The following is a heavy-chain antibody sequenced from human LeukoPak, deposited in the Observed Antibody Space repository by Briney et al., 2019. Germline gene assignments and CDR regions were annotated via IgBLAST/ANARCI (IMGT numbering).Heavy chain of an antibody. V-gene: IGHV4-30-4*08. CDR2: SYYSWST. CDR3: ARLYCSSTSCYRYFDL. J-gene: IGHJ2*01. CDR1: GGSISSGDYY. D-gene: IGHD2-2*01. Sequence: SQTLSLTCTVSGGSISSGDYYWSWIRQPPGKGLEWIGYSYYSWSTYYNPSLKSRVTISVGTSKNQFSLKLSSVTAADTAVYYCARLYCSSTSCYRYFDLWGRGTLVTVSS.